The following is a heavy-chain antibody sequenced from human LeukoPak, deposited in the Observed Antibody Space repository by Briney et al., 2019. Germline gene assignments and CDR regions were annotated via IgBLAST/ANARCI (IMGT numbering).Heavy chain of an antibody. J-gene: IGHJ4*02. CDR1: GFTFSSYG. CDR3: ARAPGYRSFLDY. V-gene: IGHV3-23*01. CDR2: ISGRGGST. D-gene: IGHD6-13*01. Sequence: PGGSLRLSCAASGFTFSSYGMSWVRQAPGKGLQWVSAISGRGGSTYYADSVKGRFTISRDNSKNTLYLQMNSLRAEDTAVYYCARAPGYRSFLDYWGQGTLVTVSS.